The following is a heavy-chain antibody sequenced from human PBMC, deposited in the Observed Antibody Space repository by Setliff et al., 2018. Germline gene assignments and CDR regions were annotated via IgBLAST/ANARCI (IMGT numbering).Heavy chain of an antibody. J-gene: IGHJ5*02. Sequence: SVKVSCKASGGTFSSYVISWVREAPGQGLEWMGGIIPMFGTNYAQKFQGRVTITADESTSTAYMELSSLRSEDTAVYYCARVAPLYGSGTYAWFDPWGQGTLVTVSS. CDR2: IIPMFGT. CDR1: GGTFSSYV. CDR3: ARVAPLYGSGTYAWFDP. D-gene: IGHD3-10*01. V-gene: IGHV1-69*13.